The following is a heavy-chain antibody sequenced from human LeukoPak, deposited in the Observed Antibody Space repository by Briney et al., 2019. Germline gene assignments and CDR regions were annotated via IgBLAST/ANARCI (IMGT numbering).Heavy chain of an antibody. V-gene: IGHV1-69*13. CDR1: GGTFSSYA. J-gene: IGHJ5*02. CDR2: IIPIFGTA. Sequence: GPSVKVSRQASGGTFSSYAISWVRQAPGQGLEWMGGIIPIFGTANYAQKFQGRVTITADESTSTAYMELSSLRSEDTAVYYCAREEAGSYYRPAPNWFDPWGQGTLVTVSS. CDR3: AREEAGSYYRPAPNWFDP. D-gene: IGHD1-26*01.